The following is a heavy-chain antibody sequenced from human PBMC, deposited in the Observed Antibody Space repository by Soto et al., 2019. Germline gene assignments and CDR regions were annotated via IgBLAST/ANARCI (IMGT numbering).Heavy chain of an antibody. J-gene: IGHJ4*02. CDR3: AKNKERELPRVIDF. V-gene: IGHV3-23*01. D-gene: IGHD1-7*01. Sequence: GSLRLSCATSGLTFSNYAMSWFRQSPGGGLEWVSSMSGSSSTTYYADSVRGRFTISRDRSKNTLYLQMSSLRAEDTALYYCAKNKERELPRVIDFWGQGTLVTVSS. CDR1: GLTFSNYA. CDR2: MSGSSSTT.